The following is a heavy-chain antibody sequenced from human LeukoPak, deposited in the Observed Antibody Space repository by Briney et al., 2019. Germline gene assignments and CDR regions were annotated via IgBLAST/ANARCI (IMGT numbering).Heavy chain of an antibody. CDR3: ARGTALPGVDY. V-gene: IGHV3-7*01. CDR2: INHDGSEK. J-gene: IGHJ4*02. Sequence: GGSLRLSCAASGFTFSDSWVNWFRQAPGRLEWVANINHDGSEKNYVDSVEGRFTITRDNTKKSLYLQMNSLGAEDTAVYYCARGTALPGVDYWGQGTLVIVSS. D-gene: IGHD3-10*01. CDR1: GFTFSDSW.